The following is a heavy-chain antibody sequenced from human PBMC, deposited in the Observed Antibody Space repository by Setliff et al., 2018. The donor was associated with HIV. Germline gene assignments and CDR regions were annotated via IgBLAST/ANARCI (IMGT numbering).Heavy chain of an antibody. D-gene: IGHD3-16*02. CDR2: ISGSGGST. Sequence: GGSLRLSCAASGFTFSSYAMSWVRQAPGRGLEWVSAISGSGGSTYYADAVKGRFTISRDNSKTTLYLQMNSLRAEDTAVYYCAKDRMITFGGVIVIPNIPDYWGQGTLVTVSS. J-gene: IGHJ4*02. CDR1: GFTFSSYA. CDR3: AKDRMITFGGVIVIPNIPDY. V-gene: IGHV3-23*01.